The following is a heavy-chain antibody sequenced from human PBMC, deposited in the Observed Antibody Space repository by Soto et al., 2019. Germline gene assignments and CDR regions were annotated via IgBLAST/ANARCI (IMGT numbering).Heavy chain of an antibody. V-gene: IGHV1-2*02. CDR2: INPNSGGT. CDR3: AREDYYDSSGYYSEGRWFDP. CDR1: GYTFTGYY. Sequence: ASVKVSCKASGYTFTGYYMHWVRQAPGQGLEWMGWINPNSGGTNYAQKFQGRVTMTRDASISTAYMELSRLRSDDTAVYYCAREDYYDSSGYYSEGRWFDPWGQGTLVTVSS. D-gene: IGHD3-22*01. J-gene: IGHJ5*02.